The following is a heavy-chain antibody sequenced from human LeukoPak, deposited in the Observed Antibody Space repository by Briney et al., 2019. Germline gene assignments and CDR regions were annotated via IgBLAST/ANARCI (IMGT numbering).Heavy chain of an antibody. D-gene: IGHD5-18*01. CDR1: GFTFSNYN. J-gene: IGHJ4*02. CDR2: ISETGRST. V-gene: IGHV3-23*01. CDR3: AKDRGYSYGISEY. Sequence: PGGSLRLSCAASGFTFSNYNMNWVRQAPGKGLEWVSTISETGRSTYYADSVKGQFTISRDNSKNTLYLQMNSLRAEDTAVYYCAKDRGYSYGISEYWGQGTLVTVSS.